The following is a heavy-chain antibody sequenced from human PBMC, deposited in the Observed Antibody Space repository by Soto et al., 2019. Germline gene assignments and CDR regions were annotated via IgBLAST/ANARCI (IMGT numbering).Heavy chain of an antibody. CDR2: INHSGST. V-gene: IGHV4-34*01. CDR3: ARGGSRYCSGGSCYNWFDP. Sequence: PSETLSLTCAVYGGSFSGYYWSWIRQPPGKGLEWIGEINHSGSTNYNPSLKSRVTISVDTSKNQFSLKLSSVTAADTAVYYCARGGSRYCSGGSCYNWFDPWGQGTLVTVSS. J-gene: IGHJ5*02. D-gene: IGHD2-15*01. CDR1: GGSFSGYY.